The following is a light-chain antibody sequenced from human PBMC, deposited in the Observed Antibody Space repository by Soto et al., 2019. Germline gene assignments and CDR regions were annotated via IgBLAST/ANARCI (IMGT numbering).Light chain of an antibody. CDR3: AAWDDSLDGGV. V-gene: IGLV1-36*01. CDR1: TSNVGDNA. Sequence: QSVLTQPPSVSEAPRQRVTISCSGSTSNVGDNAVNWYQQLPGKAPKLLIYYDDLLPSGVSDRFSGSKSGTSASLAISGLQSEDEADYYCAAWDDSLDGGVFGGATKVTVL. J-gene: IGLJ3*02. CDR2: YDD.